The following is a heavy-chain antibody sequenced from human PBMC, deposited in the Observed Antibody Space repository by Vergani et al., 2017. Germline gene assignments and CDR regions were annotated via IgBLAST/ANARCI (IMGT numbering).Heavy chain of an antibody. CDR3: AMAGRGIAARPFDP. Sequence: QVQLQESGPGLVKPSQTLSLTCTVSGGSISSGSFYWSWIRQPAGKGLEWIGRINTSGSTNYNPSLKSRVTMSVDTSKNQFSLKLSSVTAADTAVYYWAMAGRGIAARPFDPWGQGILVTVSS. D-gene: IGHD6-6*01. CDR2: INTSGST. V-gene: IGHV4-61*02. J-gene: IGHJ5*02. CDR1: GGSISSGSFY.